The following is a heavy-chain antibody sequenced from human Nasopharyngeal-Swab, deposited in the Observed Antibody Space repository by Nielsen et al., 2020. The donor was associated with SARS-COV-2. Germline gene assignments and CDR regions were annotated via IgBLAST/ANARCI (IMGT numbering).Heavy chain of an antibody. D-gene: IGHD6-13*01. Sequence: GESPKIPCAASGFTFSSYSMSWLRQAPGKGLEWVSTITGNGDTTYYADSVKGRFTISRDNSENTVYLQMNSLRAEDTALYHCARPLSRDSTWTTEANWFDPWGQGTLVTVSS. J-gene: IGHJ5*02. CDR2: ITGNGDTT. V-gene: IGHV3-23*01. CDR3: ARPLSRDSTWTTEANWFDP. CDR1: GFTFSSYS.